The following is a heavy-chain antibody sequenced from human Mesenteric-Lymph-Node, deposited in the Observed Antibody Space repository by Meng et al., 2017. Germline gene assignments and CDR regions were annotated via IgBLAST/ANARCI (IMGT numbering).Heavy chain of an antibody. V-gene: IGHV4-34*01. Sequence: SETLSLTCAVYSGSFSGYYWTWIRQPPGKGLEWIGEINHSGSTNYNPSLKSRVTISVDTSKNQFSLKLSSVTAADTAVYYCARGRYDFWSGYGNWFDPWGQGTLVTVSS. CDR1: SGSFSGYY. D-gene: IGHD3-3*01. J-gene: IGHJ5*02. CDR3: ARGRYDFWSGYGNWFDP. CDR2: INHSGST.